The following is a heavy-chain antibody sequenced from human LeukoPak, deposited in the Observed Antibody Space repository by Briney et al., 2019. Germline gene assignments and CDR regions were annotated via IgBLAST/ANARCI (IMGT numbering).Heavy chain of an antibody. CDR3: ARGGYSYGSRDAFDI. D-gene: IGHD5-18*01. CDR1: GFTFSSYS. J-gene: IGHJ3*02. Sequence: GGSLRLSCAASGFTFSSYSMNWVRQAPGKGLEWVSSISSSSSYIYYADSVKGRFTISRDNAKNSLYLQMNSLRAEDTAVYYCARGGYSYGSRDAFDIWGQGTMVTVSS. CDR2: ISSSSSYI. V-gene: IGHV3-21*01.